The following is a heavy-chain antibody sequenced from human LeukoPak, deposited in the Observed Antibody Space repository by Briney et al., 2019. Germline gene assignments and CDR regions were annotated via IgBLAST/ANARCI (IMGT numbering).Heavy chain of an antibody. V-gene: IGHV3-30*18. CDR2: ISYDGSNK. D-gene: IGHD1-26*01. J-gene: IGHJ4*02. CDR3: AKGEELAY. CDR1: GITLSNYG. Sequence: QPGGSLRLSCAVSGITLSNYGMSWVRQAPGKGLEWVAVISYDGSNKYYADSVKGRFTISRDNSKNTLYLQMNSLRAEDTAVYYCAKGEELAYWGQGTLVTVSS.